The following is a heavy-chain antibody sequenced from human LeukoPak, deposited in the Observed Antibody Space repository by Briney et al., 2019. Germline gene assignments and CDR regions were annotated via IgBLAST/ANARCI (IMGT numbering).Heavy chain of an antibody. V-gene: IGHV5-51*01. CDR2: IYPGDSDT. J-gene: IGHJ1*01. CDR1: GYSFTSDW. D-gene: IGHD4-17*01. CDR3: ATYGDYTQFQH. Sequence: GESLQIPCNGSGYSFTSDWIGWVRQMPGKGLEWMGIIYPGDSDTRYSPSCQGQVTISADKSISTAYLQWSSLKASDSAMYYRATYGDYTQFQHWGQGTLVTVSS.